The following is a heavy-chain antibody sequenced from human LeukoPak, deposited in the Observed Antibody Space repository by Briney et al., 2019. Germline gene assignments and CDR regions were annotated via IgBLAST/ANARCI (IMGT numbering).Heavy chain of an antibody. V-gene: IGHV4-59*11. J-gene: IGHJ5*02. Sequence: SETLSLTCTVSGGSISSHYWSWIRQPPGKGLEWIGYIYYSGSTNYNPSPKSRVTISVDTSKNQFSLKLSSVTAADTAVYYCARGAIAARSGDWFDPWGQGTLVTVSS. CDR3: ARGAIAARSGDWFDP. CDR1: GGSISSHY. D-gene: IGHD6-6*01. CDR2: IYYSGST.